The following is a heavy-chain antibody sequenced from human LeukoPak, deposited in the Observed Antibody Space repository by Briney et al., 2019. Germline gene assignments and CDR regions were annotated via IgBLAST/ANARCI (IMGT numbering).Heavy chain of an antibody. V-gene: IGHV3-33*01. CDR2: IWYDGSNK. D-gene: IGHD3-22*01. CDR3: ARDLGFTMIEFGWSDP. CDR1: GFTFSSYG. J-gene: IGHJ5*02. Sequence: PGRSLRLSCAASGFTFSSYGMHWVRQAPGKGLEWVAVIWYDGSNKYYADSVKGRFTISRDNSKNTLYLQMNSLRAEDTAVYYCARDLGFTMIEFGWSDPWGQGTLVTVSS.